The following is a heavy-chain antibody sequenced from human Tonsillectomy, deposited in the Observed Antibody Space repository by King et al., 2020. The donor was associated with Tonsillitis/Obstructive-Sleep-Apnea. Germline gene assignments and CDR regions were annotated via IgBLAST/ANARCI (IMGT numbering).Heavy chain of an antibody. CDR2: IKHSGST. D-gene: IGHD2-2*01. J-gene: IGHJ6*03. CDR3: ARGDIVVVPAAMVYYYYMDV. CDR1: WGCFSVYY. V-gene: IGHV4-34*01. Sequence: VQLQQWGAGLFKPSETLSLTCAVYWGCFSVYYWSWIRQPPGKGLEWIGEIKHSGSTYSNTSLKGRVTISVDTSKNQFSLKLSSVTAADTAVYYCARGDIVVVPAAMVYYYYMDVWGKGTTVTVSS.